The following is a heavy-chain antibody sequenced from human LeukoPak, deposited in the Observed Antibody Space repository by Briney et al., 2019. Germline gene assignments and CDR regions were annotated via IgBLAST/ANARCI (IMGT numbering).Heavy chain of an antibody. CDR2: MNPNSGTP. J-gene: IGHJ4*02. Sequence: SVKVSCKAAGYTFTSYDINWVRQATGQGREWMGWMNPNSGTPGYAQKFQVRVTMTRYTSISTAYMELSSLRSEDTAVYYCARAFSLSSAYFDYWRQGTLVTVSS. D-gene: IGHD2/OR15-2a*01. CDR3: ARAFSLSSAYFDY. V-gene: IGHV1-8*01. CDR1: GYTFTSYD.